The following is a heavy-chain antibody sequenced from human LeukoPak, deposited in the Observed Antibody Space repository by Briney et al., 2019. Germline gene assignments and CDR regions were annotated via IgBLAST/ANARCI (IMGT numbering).Heavy chain of an antibody. Sequence: GGSLRLSCAASEFTVSRKYMSWVRQAPGKGLEWVAVIYTDGSTYYAESVKGRFTISRDNSKNTLYLQMNSLRAEDMAVYYCARDYGDLWGQGTLVTVSS. J-gene: IGHJ5*02. V-gene: IGHV3-53*03. D-gene: IGHD3-10*01. CDR2: IYTDGST. CDR3: ARDYGDL. CDR1: EFTVSRKY.